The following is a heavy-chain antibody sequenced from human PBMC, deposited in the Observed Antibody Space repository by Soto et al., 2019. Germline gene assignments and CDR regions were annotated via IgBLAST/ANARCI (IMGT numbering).Heavy chain of an antibody. CDR1: GYSFTGHY. D-gene: IGHD3-10*01. CDR2: LKPDNGGT. CDR3: ARDLCPLGSGSPCPTYGMDL. Sequence: QVQLVQSGAEVKPPGASVKVSCKASGYSFTGHYMHWVRQVSGKRLEFLEWLKPDNGGTYYPPKFQGRVTFTRDTSTTTAYMELSGLHSDDTAVYYCARDLCPLGSGSPCPTYGMDLWGQGTTVAVSS. J-gene: IGHJ6*02. V-gene: IGHV1-2*02.